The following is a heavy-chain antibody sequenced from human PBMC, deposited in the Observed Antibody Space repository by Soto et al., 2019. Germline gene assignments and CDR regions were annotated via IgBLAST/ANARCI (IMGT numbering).Heavy chain of an antibody. D-gene: IGHD6-13*01. Sequence: GGSLRLSCVASGFTFSDYALSWVRQAPGRGLDWVSTVSGSGSTTYYADSVKGRFTISRGSSKNTLHLQINSLRAEDTAIYYCAKDLTAAAGTGMDVWGQGTTVTVSS. J-gene: IGHJ6*02. CDR2: VSGSGSTT. V-gene: IGHV3-23*01. CDR3: AKDLTAAAGTGMDV. CDR1: GFTFSDYA.